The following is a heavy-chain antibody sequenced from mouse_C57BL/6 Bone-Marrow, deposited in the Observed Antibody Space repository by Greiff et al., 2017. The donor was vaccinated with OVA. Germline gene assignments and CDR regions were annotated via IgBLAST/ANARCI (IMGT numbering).Heavy chain of an antibody. D-gene: IGHD2-3*01. J-gene: IGHJ2*01. CDR2: IHPNSGST. CDR1: GYTFTSYW. Sequence: QVQLQQPGAELVKPGASVKLSCKASGYTFTSYWMHWVKQRPGQGLEWIGMIHPNSGSTNYNEKFKSKATLTVDKSSSTAYMQLSSLTSEDSAVYYGASPYDGFLFDYWGQGTTLTVSS. CDR3: ASPYDGFLFDY. V-gene: IGHV1-64*01.